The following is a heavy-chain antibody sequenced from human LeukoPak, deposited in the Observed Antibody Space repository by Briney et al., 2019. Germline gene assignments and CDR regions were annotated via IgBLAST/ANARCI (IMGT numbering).Heavy chain of an antibody. Sequence: GGSLRLSCAASGFTFSSYAMSWVRQAPGKGLECVSAISGSGGSTYYADSVKGRFTISRDNSKNTLYLQMNSLRADDTAVYYCAKGPSYYYGSGSYCDYWGQGTLVTVSS. J-gene: IGHJ4*02. V-gene: IGHV3-23*01. CDR1: GFTFSSYA. CDR2: ISGSGGST. D-gene: IGHD3-10*01. CDR3: AKGPSYYYGSGSYCDY.